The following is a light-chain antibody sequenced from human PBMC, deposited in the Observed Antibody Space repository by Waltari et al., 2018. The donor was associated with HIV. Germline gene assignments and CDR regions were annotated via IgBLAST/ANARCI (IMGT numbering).Light chain of an antibody. V-gene: IGLV2-14*01. CDR1: SSDVGGYNS. J-gene: IGLJ2*01. Sequence: QSALTQPASVSGSPGQSITISCTGTSSDVGGYNSFSWYQQHPGKAPKLMIYDVSNRPSGVSNRFSGSKAGNTSSLTISGLQAADEADYYCSSYTSSSTLVFGGGTKLTVL. CDR3: SSYTSSSTLV. CDR2: DVS.